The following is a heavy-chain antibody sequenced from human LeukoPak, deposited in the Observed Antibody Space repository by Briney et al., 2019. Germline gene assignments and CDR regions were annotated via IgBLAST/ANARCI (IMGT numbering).Heavy chain of an antibody. J-gene: IGHJ4*02. Sequence: ASVNVSFKASGYTFTIYGISWVRQAPGQGLEGMGWISAYNGNTNYAQKLQGRVTMTTDTSTSTAYMELRSLRSDDTAVYYCARDPKYSSGWILSGPFDYWGQGTLVTVSS. CDR3: ARDPKYSSGWILSGPFDY. CDR1: GYTFTIYG. D-gene: IGHD6-19*01. CDR2: ISAYNGNT. V-gene: IGHV1-18*01.